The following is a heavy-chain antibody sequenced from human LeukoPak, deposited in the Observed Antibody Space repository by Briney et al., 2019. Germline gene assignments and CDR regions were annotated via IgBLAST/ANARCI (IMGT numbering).Heavy chain of an antibody. J-gene: IGHJ3*02. V-gene: IGHV2-5*01. CDR1: GFSLTTDGVG. Sequence: SGPTLVNPTQTLTLTCTFSGFSLTTDGVGVGWIRQPPGKALEWLAVIHWNDDKRYNPSLMSRLTIMKDTSKNQVVLTLTNMDPVDTATYFCAQDQVSSTWYHRGGAFHIWGQGTMVTVSS. CDR2: IHWNDDK. CDR3: AQDQVSSTWYHRGGAFHI. D-gene: IGHD6-13*01.